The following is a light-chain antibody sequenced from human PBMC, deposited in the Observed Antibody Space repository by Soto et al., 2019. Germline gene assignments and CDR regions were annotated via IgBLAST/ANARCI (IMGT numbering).Light chain of an antibody. Sequence: DIVMTQSPDSLAVSLGERATINCKSSQSVLYSSNNKNHLVWYQQKPGQPPKLLIYWASTRESGVPDRFSGSGSATDFTLTISSLHAEDVAVYYCQQYHTNPPTFGPGTKVEI. J-gene: IGKJ3*01. CDR3: QQYHTNPPT. CDR1: QSVLYSSNNKNH. V-gene: IGKV4-1*01. CDR2: WAS.